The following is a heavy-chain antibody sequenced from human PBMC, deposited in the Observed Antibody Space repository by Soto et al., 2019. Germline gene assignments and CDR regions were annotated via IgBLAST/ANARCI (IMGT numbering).Heavy chain of an antibody. CDR2: IYWNDDK. Sequence: QITLKESGPTLVQPTQTLTLTCTFSGFSLSTSGVGVGWIRQPPGTALEWLALIYWNDDKRYSPSLKSRLTITKDTSKNQVVLTMTNLDPVDTATYYCANGVRYCSGGSWPSPHVVPPPGDWYFDLWGRGTLVTVST. J-gene: IGHJ2*01. CDR3: ANGVRYCSGGSWPSPHVVPPPGDWYFDL. V-gene: IGHV2-5*01. CDR1: GFSLSTSGVG. D-gene: IGHD2-15*01.